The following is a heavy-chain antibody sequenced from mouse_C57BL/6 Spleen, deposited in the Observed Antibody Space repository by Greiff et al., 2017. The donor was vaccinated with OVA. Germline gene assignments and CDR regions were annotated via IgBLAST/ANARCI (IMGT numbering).Heavy chain of an antibody. CDR2: IHPNSGST. D-gene: IGHD2-5*01. CDR3: AREGGGYYSNYGGYFDY. CDR1: GYTFTSYW. Sequence: VQLQQPGAELVKPGASVKLSCKASGYTFTSYWMHWVKQRPGQGLEWIGMIHPNSGSTNYNEKFKSKATLTVDKSSSTAYMQLSSLTSEDSAVYYGAREGGGYYSNYGGYFDYWGQGTTLTVSS. V-gene: IGHV1-64*01. J-gene: IGHJ2*01.